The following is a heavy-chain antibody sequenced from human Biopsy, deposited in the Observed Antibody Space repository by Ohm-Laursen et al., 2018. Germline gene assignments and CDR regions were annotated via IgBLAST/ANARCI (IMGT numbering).Heavy chain of an antibody. CDR2: IWSSGTT. CDR3: ARVVGAATGFDQ. D-gene: IGHD1-26*01. Sequence: SETLSLTCSISGGSISGYYWNWIRQSPGKGLEWIGYIWSSGTTDYNPSLQSRVSMSLELSTDQFSLKVDSVTAADTAVYYCARVVGAATGFDQWGQGTTVTVSS. CDR1: GGSISGYY. V-gene: IGHV4-59*01. J-gene: IGHJ6*02.